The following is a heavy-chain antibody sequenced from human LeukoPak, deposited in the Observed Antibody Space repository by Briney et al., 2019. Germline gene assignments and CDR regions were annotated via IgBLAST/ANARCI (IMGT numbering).Heavy chain of an antibody. D-gene: IGHD3-10*01. CDR3: GKEAGPFGAFDI. V-gene: IGHV3-30*02. Sequence: GGSLRLSCAASGFTFSRFGMHWVRQALGKGLEWVGVIGAGRNNKYYANAVKGRFTITRDNSNNMLYLQMNSLRPEDTAVYYCGKEAGPFGAFDIWGQGTMVTVSS. J-gene: IGHJ3*02. CDR1: GFTFSRFG. CDR2: IGAGRNNK.